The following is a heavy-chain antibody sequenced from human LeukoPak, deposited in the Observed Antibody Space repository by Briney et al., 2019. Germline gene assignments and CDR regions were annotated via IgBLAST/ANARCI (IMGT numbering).Heavy chain of an antibody. J-gene: IGHJ4*02. V-gene: IGHV3-21*01. D-gene: IGHD6-19*01. Sequence: PGGSLRLSCAASGFTFSSYSMNWVRQAPGKGLEWVSSISSSGSYIYYADSVKGRFTISRDNAKNSLYLQMNSLRAEDTAVYYCAREGRWLGLLDYWGQGTLVTVSS. CDR3: AREGRWLGLLDY. CDR2: ISSSGSYI. CDR1: GFTFSSYS.